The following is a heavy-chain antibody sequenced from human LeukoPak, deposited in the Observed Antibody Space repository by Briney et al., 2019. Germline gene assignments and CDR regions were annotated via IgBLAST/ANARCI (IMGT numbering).Heavy chain of an antibody. Sequence: SETLSLTCTVSGGSISSGDYYWSWIRQPPGKGLEWIGYIYHRGSTYYNPSLKSRVTISVDRSKNQFSLKLSSVTAADTAVYYCARALSGDPYYFDYWGQGTLVTVSS. V-gene: IGHV4-30-2*01. CDR1: GGSISSGDYY. J-gene: IGHJ4*02. CDR3: ARALSGDPYYFDY. CDR2: IYHRGST. D-gene: IGHD2-21*02.